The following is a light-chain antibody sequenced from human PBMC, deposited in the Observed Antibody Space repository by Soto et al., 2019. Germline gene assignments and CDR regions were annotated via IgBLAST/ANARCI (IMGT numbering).Light chain of an antibody. V-gene: IGLV2-14*01. J-gene: IGLJ3*02. Sequence: QSVLTQPASVSGSPGQTITISCTGTSSDVGGYNYLSWYQQHPGKAPKVMIYEVSNRPSGVSNRFSGSKSGNTASLNISGLQAEDEADYFCSSYTTSGTPVFGGGTKLTVL. CDR2: EVS. CDR3: SSYTTSGTPV. CDR1: SSDVGGYNY.